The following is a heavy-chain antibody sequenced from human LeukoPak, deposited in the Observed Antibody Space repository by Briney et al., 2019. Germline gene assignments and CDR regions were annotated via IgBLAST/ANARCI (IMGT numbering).Heavy chain of an antibody. D-gene: IGHD1-26*01. CDR1: GFTVSSNY. CDR3: ASGMRVGPNF. J-gene: IGHJ4*02. CDR2: IYSCGST. Sequence: PGGSLRLSCAASGFTVSSNYMSWVRQAPGKGLEWVSVIYSCGSTYYADSVKGRFTISRDNSKNTLYLQMNSLRVEDTAVYFCASGMRVGPNFWDQGTLVTVSS. V-gene: IGHV3-66*01.